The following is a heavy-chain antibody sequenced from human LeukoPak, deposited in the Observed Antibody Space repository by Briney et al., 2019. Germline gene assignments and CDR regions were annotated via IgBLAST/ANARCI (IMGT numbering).Heavy chain of an antibody. J-gene: IGHJ4*02. D-gene: IGHD6-19*01. Sequence: GGSLRLSCAASGFTFEDYGMSWVRQGPGKGLEWVSAIDRNGDSTGYADSVKGRFTISRDTAKNSLYLQMNSLRAEDTAVYYCARDNLGDFSSSGWYVLAKYYFDYWGQGTLVTVSS. CDR2: IDRNGDST. CDR1: GFTFEDYG. CDR3: ARDNLGDFSSSGWYVLAKYYFDY. V-gene: IGHV3-20*04.